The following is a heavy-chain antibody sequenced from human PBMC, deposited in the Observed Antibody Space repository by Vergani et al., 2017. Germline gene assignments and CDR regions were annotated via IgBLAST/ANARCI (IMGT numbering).Heavy chain of an antibody. CDR2: ISYDGSNK. CDR1: GFTFSSYA. V-gene: IGHV3-30-3*01. Sequence: QVQLVESGGGVVQPGRSLRLSCAASGFTFSSYAMHWVRQAPGKGLEWVAVISYDGSNKYYADSVKGRFTISRDNSKNTLYLQMNSLRAEDTAVYYCARGLYSSGWYGKRYYYYMDVWGKGTTVTVSS. D-gene: IGHD6-19*01. CDR3: ARGLYSSGWYGKRYYYYMDV. J-gene: IGHJ6*03.